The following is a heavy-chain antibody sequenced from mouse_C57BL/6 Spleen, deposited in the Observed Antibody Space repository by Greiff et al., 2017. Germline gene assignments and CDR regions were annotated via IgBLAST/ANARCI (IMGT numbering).Heavy chain of an antibody. J-gene: IGHJ3*01. Sequence: QVHVKQSGAELVRPGASVKLSCKASGYTFTDYYINWVKQRPGQGLEWIARIYPGSGNTYYNEKFKGKATLTAEKSSSTAYMQLSSLTSEDSAVYFCAREEAGTFAYWGQGTLVTVSA. CDR2: IYPGSGNT. CDR1: GYTFTDYY. CDR3: AREEAGTFAY. D-gene: IGHD4-1*01. V-gene: IGHV1-76*01.